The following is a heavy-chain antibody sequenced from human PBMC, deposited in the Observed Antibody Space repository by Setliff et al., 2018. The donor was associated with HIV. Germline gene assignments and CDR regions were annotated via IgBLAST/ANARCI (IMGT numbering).Heavy chain of an antibody. CDR3: ASPRSAGTYQGAFYYFLDV. J-gene: IGHJ6*03. Sequence: RASVKVSCKASGGTFNSYAFTWVRQAPGQGLEWMGDFLAVLRKPTYAQKFQGRLTIIADESTSTAYMELSDLRSEDTAVYYCASPRSAGTYQGAFYYFLDVWGRGTTVTVSS. V-gene: IGHV1-69*13. D-gene: IGHD2-15*01. CDR2: FLAVLRKP. CDR1: GGTFNSYA.